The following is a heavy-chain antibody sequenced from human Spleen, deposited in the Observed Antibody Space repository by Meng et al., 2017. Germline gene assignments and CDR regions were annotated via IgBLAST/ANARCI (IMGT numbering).Heavy chain of an antibody. J-gene: IGHJ4*02. CDR1: GFTFSSYA. CDR3: ARVSTAAAYYYFDY. D-gene: IGHD6-13*01. V-gene: IGHV3-23*01. CDR2: ISSSASGT. Sequence: GESLKISCAASGFTFSSYAMSWVRQAPGKGLEWVSTISSSASGTYYADSMKGRFTISRDNSKNTVYLQINSLRAEDTAVYYCARVSTAAAYYYFDYWGQGTLVTVSS.